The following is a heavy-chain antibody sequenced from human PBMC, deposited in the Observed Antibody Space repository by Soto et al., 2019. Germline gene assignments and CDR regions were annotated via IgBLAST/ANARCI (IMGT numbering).Heavy chain of an antibody. D-gene: IGHD3-16*02. V-gene: IGHV3-23*01. Sequence: PGGSLRLSCAASGFTISSYAMSWVRQAPGKGLEWVSAISGSGGSTYYADSVKGRFTISRDNSKNTLYLQMNSLRAEDTAVYYCASPASYDYIWGSYRYTAAFDIWGQGTMVPVS. CDR1: GFTISSYA. J-gene: IGHJ3*02. CDR3: ASPASYDYIWGSYRYTAAFDI. CDR2: ISGSGGST.